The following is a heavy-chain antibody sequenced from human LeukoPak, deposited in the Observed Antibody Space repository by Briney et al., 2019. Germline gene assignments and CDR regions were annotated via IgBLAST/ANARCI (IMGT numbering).Heavy chain of an antibody. CDR2: ISAYNGNT. CDR1: GYPFTSYG. CDR3: VTAGDCSTTSCYQNWFDP. J-gene: IGHJ5*02. D-gene: IGHD2-2*01. Sequence: ASVKASCKASGYPFTSYGISWVRQAPGQGLEWMGWISAYNGNTKSAQKLQDRVTMTTDTSTSTAYMELRSLRSDDTAVYYCVTAGDCSTTSCYQNWFDPWGQGTLVTVSS. V-gene: IGHV1-18*01.